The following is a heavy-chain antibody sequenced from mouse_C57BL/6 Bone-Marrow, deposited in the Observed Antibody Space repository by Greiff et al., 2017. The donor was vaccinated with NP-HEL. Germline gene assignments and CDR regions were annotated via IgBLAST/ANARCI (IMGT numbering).Heavy chain of an antibody. J-gene: IGHJ2*01. D-gene: IGHD1-1*01. CDR3: TRRIGVVEDY. CDR2: IDPETGGT. Sequence: QVQLQQSGAELVRPGASVTLSCKASGYTFTDYEMHWVKQTPVHGLEWIGAIDPETGGTAYNQKFKGKAILTADKSSSTAYMELRSLTSEDSAVYYCTRRIGVVEDYWGQGTTLTVSS. V-gene: IGHV1-15*01. CDR1: GYTFTDYE.